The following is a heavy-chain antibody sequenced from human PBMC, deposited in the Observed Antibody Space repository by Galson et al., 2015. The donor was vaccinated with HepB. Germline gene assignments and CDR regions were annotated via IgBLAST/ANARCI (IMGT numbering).Heavy chain of an antibody. CDR2: INPNSGGT. CDR3: ARDLRLSTHVGYYYYGMDV. J-gene: IGHJ6*02. CDR1: GYTFTGYY. Sequence: SVKVSCKASGYTFTGYYMHWVRQAPGQGLEWVGWINPNSGGTNYAQKFQGWVTMTRDTSISTAYMELSRLRSDDTAVYYCARDLRLSTHVGYYYYGMDVWGQGTTVTVSS. V-gene: IGHV1-2*04. D-gene: IGHD1-26*01.